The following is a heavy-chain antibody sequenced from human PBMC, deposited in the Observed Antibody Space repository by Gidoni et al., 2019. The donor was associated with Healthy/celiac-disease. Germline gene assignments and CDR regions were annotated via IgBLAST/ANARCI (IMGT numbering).Heavy chain of an antibody. CDR3: AVSYGSGSYYNPNYYYYGMDV. D-gene: IGHD3-10*01. Sequence: QVQLQESGPGLVKPSQTLSLTCTVSGGSISSGRYYWSWIRQPAGKGLEWIGRIYTSGSTNYNPALKSLVTISVDTSKNQFSLKLSSVTAADTAVYYCAVSYGSGSYYNPNYYYYGMDVWGQGTTVTVSS. CDR1: GGSISSGRYY. CDR2: IYTSGST. V-gene: IGHV4-61*02. J-gene: IGHJ6*02.